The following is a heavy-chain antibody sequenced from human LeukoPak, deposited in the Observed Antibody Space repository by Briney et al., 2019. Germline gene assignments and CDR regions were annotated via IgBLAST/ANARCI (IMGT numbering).Heavy chain of an antibody. D-gene: IGHD3-22*01. V-gene: IGHV3-23*01. CDR3: GRSENYYYDRSGPDY. Sequence: GGSLRLSCAASGFTFSNYAMNWVRQAPGKGLEWVSVISGSGDSTYYAESVKGRFTISRDNSKNTLYLQMSNLRVEDTAVYYCGRSENYYYDRSGPDYWGQGTLVTVSS. J-gene: IGHJ4*02. CDR1: GFTFSNYA. CDR2: ISGSGDST.